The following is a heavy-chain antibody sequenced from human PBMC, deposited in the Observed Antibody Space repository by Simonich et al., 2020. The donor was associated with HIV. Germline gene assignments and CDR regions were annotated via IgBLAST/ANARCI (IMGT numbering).Heavy chain of an antibody. CDR3: ARAYYDILTGYLYFDY. CDR2: VNPNSGAT. D-gene: IGHD3-9*01. V-gene: IGHV1-2*02. J-gene: IGHJ4*02. Sequence: QVQLVQSGAEVTKPGASVKVSCKASGYTLTDYYIHWVRQAPGQGLEWLGWVNPNSGATNFVQKFQGRVTMTKDTSISTVYIELSRLRSDDTAVFYCARAYYDILTGYLYFDYWGQGTLVTVSS. CDR1: GYTLTDYY.